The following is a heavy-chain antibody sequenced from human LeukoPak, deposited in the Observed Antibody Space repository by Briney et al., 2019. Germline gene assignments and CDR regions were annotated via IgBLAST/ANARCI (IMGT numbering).Heavy chain of an antibody. D-gene: IGHD3-3*01. V-gene: IGHV3-30*18. CDR1: GFTFSSYG. J-gene: IGHJ4*02. Sequence: PGRSLRLSCAASGFTFSSYGMHWVRQAPGKGLEWVAVISYDGSNKYYADSVKGRFTISRDNSKNMLYLQMNSLRAEDTAVYYCAKSTFDDFWSGALDYWGQGTLVTVSS. CDR2: ISYDGSNK. CDR3: AKSTFDDFWSGALDY.